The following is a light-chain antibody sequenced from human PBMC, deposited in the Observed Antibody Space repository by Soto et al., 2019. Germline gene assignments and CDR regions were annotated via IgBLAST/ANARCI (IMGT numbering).Light chain of an antibody. CDR1: QGISSY. CDR2: AAS. CDR3: QQYYSYPDT. Sequence: AIRMTQSPSSFSASTGDRVTITCRASQGISSYLAWYQQKPGKAPKLLIYAASTLQSGVPSRFSGSGSGTDFTLTISCLQSEDFATHYCQQYYSYPDTFGQGTKLEIK. V-gene: IGKV1-8*01. J-gene: IGKJ2*01.